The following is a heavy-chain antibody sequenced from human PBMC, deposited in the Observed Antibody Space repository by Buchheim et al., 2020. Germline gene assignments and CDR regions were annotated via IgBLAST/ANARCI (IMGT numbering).Heavy chain of an antibody. CDR2: ISYDGSNK. Sequence: QVQLVESGGGVVQPGGSLRLSCAASGFTFSSYGMHWVRQAPGKGLEWVAVISYDGSNKYYADSVKGRFTISRDNSKNTLYLQMNSLRAEDTAVYYCAKDRLYCSSTSCYARDYYGMDVWGQGTT. CDR1: GFTFSSYG. J-gene: IGHJ6*02. D-gene: IGHD2-2*01. CDR3: AKDRLYCSSTSCYARDYYGMDV. V-gene: IGHV3-30*18.